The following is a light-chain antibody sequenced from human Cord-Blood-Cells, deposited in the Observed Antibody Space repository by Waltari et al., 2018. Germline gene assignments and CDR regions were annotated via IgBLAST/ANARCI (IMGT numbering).Light chain of an antibody. J-gene: IGKJ1*01. CDR1: QSISSW. CDR3: QQYNSYSGT. CDR2: DAS. V-gene: IGKV1-5*01. Sequence: DIQMTQSPSTLSASVGDRVTITCRASQSISSWLAWYQRKPGKAPKLLIYDASSLESGVPSRFSGSGSGTEFTLTISSLQPDDFATYYCQQYNSYSGTFGQG.